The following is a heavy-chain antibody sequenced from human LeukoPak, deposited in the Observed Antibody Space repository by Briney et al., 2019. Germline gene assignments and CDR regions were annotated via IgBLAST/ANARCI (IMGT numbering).Heavy chain of an antibody. CDR3: ARVVGAAAWDYYYGMDV. V-gene: IGHV4-59*01. D-gene: IGHD2-15*01. Sequence: SETLSLTCTVSGGSISNYYWSWIRQPPGKGLEWIGYIYYSGRTKYNPSHRSRVTISVDTSKNQFLLSLTSVTAADTAVYYCARVVGAAAWDYYYGMDVWGQGTTVTVSS. J-gene: IGHJ6*02. CDR2: IYYSGRT. CDR1: GGSISNYY.